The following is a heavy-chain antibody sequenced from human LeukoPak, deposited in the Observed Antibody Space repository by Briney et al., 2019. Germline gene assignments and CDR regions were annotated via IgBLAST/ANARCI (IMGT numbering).Heavy chain of an antibody. V-gene: IGHV1-8*01. Sequence: SVKVSCKASAYTFTSYNINWVRQATGQGLEWMGWMNPNSGNTGYAQKFQGRVTMTRNTSISTAYMELSSLTSEDTAVYYCARDGSGSYYDRGWFDPWGQGTLVTVSS. CDR3: ARDGSGSYYDRGWFDP. CDR1: AYTFTSYN. J-gene: IGHJ5*02. D-gene: IGHD3-10*01. CDR2: MNPNSGNT.